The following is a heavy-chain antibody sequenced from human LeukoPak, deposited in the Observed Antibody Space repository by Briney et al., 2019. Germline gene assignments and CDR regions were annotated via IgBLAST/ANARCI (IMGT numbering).Heavy chain of an antibody. Sequence: ASVKVSCKVSGYTFTSYDINWVRQATGQGLEWMGWMNPNSGNTGYAQKFQGRVTITRNTSISTAYMELSSLRSEDTAVYYCARGAVSHFYYYYMDVWGKGTTVTVSS. D-gene: IGHD4-17*01. V-gene: IGHV1-8*03. CDR1: GYTFTSYD. CDR3: ARGAVSHFYYYYMDV. CDR2: MNPNSGNT. J-gene: IGHJ6*03.